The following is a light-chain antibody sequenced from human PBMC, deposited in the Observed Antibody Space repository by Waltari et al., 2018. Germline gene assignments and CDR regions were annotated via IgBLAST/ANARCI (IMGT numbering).Light chain of an antibody. CDR1: QSISSW. CDR2: GAS. CDR3: QQANSFPL. J-gene: IGKJ4*01. Sequence: DIQMTQSPSSVSASVGDRVTITCRASQSISSWLAWYQQKPRKAPNLLIYGASNLQSGVPSRCSGSGSGTDFTLTISSLQPEDFATYYCQQANSFPLFGGGTKVEIK. V-gene: IGKV1-12*01.